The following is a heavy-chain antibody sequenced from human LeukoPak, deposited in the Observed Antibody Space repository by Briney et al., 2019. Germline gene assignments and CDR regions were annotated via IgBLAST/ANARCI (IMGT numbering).Heavy chain of an antibody. J-gene: IGHJ1*01. CDR1: GFTLSSYA. D-gene: IGHD3-22*01. Sequence: PVGSLRLSSAASGFTLSSYAMHWVRQAPRKGLERVAVISFDGSNKYYAESVKARFTISRDNSKNTLYLQMNSLRAEDTAVDYCARDRRYYDSSGYIQHWGQGTLVTVSS. V-gene: IGHV3-30*01. CDR3: ARDRRYYDSSGYIQH. CDR2: ISFDGSNK.